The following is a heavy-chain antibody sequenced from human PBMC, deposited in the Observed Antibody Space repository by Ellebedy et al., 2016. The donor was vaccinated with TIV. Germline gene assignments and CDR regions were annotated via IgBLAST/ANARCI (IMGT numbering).Heavy chain of an antibody. CDR2: ISSSSSTI. J-gene: IGHJ5*02. D-gene: IGHD1-26*01. V-gene: IGHV3-48*02. CDR1: GFTFSSYS. Sequence: GGSLRLXXAASGFTFSSYSMNWVRQAPGKGLEWVSYISSSSSTIYYADSVKGRFTISRDNAKNSLYLQMNSLRDEDTAVYYCARVVGGWGLPPNWFDPWGQGTLVTVSS. CDR3: ARVVGGWGLPPNWFDP.